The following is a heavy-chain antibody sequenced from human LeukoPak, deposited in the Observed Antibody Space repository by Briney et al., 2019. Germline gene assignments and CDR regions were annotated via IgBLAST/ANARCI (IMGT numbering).Heavy chain of an antibody. CDR1: GGSISSSSYY. Sequence: TSETLSLTCTVSGGSISSSSYYWGWIRQPPGKGLEWIGSIYYSGSTYYNPSLKSRLTIAVDTSKNQFSLKLSSVTAADTAGYYCARAYGDYGGGGFDIWGPGTMVTVSS. J-gene: IGHJ3*02. V-gene: IGHV4-39*07. CDR2: IYYSGST. D-gene: IGHD4-17*01. CDR3: ARAYGDYGGGGFDI.